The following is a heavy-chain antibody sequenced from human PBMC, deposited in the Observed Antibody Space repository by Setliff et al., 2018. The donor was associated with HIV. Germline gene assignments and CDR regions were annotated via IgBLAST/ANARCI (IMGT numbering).Heavy chain of an antibody. CDR3: AREKRQIWSTDYYYHYGLDV. CDR1: GDSASNSRYY. Sequence: SETLSLTCTVSGDSASNSRYYWAWIRQPPGKGLEYIGSIHYDEKTYYNPSLKSRVTISIDTSKNQFSLSLTSVTDADTAVYYCAREKRQIWSTDYYYHYGLDVWGQGITVTVSS. J-gene: IGHJ6*02. V-gene: IGHV4-39*02. CDR2: IHYDEKT. D-gene: IGHD5-18*01.